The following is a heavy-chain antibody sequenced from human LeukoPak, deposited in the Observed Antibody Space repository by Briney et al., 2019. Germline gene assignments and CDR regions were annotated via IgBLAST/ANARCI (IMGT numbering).Heavy chain of an antibody. V-gene: IGHV1-8*02. J-gene: IGHJ6*03. Sequence: ASVKVSCKASGGTFSSYAINWVRQATGQGLEWMGWMNPNSGNTGYAQKFQGRVTMTRNTSISTAYMELSSLRSEDTAVYYCAVIAARPDYYYYYMDVWGKGTTVTVSS. CDR3: AVIAARPDYYYYYMDV. CDR1: GGTFSSYA. CDR2: MNPNSGNT. D-gene: IGHD6-6*01.